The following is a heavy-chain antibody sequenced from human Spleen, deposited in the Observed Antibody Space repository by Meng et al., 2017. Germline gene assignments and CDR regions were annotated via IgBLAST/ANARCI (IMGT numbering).Heavy chain of an antibody. CDR1: GFSISSGYY. J-gene: IGHJ4*02. CDR3: ARGPTTMAHDFDY. Sequence: SETLSLTCVVSGFSISSGYYWGWIRQPPGKGLEWIGSIYHSGSTNYNPSLESRATISVDTSQINLSLKLSSVTAADSAVYYCARGPTTMAHDFDYWGQGTLVTVSS. CDR2: IYHSGST. V-gene: IGHV4-38-2*01. D-gene: IGHD4-11*01.